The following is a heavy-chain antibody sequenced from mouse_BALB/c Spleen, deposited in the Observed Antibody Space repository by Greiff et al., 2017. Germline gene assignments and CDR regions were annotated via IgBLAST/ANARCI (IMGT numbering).Heavy chain of an antibody. D-gene: IGHD2-10*02. CDR2: IYPGNSDT. CDR3: TRFWYGNQYYFDY. J-gene: IGHJ2*01. V-gene: IGHV1-5*01. Sequence: VQLQQSGTVLARPGASVKMSCKASGYTFTSYWMHWVKQRPGQGLEWIGAIYPGNSDTSYNQKFKGKAKLTAVTSTSTAYMELSSLTNEDSAVYYCTRFWYGNQYYFDYWGQGTTLTVSS. CDR1: GYTFTSYW.